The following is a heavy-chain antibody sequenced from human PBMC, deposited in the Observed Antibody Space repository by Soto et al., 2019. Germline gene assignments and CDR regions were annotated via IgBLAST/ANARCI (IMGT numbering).Heavy chain of an antibody. CDR3: AREGGMVLRYFDWPLSRYYYGMDV. CDR2: ISYDGSNK. J-gene: IGHJ6*02. D-gene: IGHD3-9*01. Sequence: GGSLRLSCAASGFTFSSYAMHWVRQAPGKGLEWVAVISYDGSNKYYADSVKGRFTISRDNSKNTLYLQMNSLRAEDTAVYYCAREGGMVLRYFDWPLSRYYYGMDVWGQGTTHTVSS. V-gene: IGHV3-30-3*01. CDR1: GFTFSSYA.